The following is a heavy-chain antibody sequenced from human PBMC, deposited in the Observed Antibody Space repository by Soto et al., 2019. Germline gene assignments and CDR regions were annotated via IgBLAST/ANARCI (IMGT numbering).Heavy chain of an antibody. J-gene: IGHJ4*02. CDR2: IKSKTDGGTT. CDR1: GLTFSNAW. V-gene: IGHV3-15*07. CDR3: IADQAEMPKITISY. D-gene: IGHD3-3*01. Sequence: EVPLVESGGGLVEPGGSLRLSCAASGLTFSNAWMNWERQAPGKGLAWVGRIKSKTDGGTTDYGAPVKGRFTIPRDDSENTLYLEMNSLKTEDTAVYYCIADQAEMPKITISYWGQGSLVTVSS.